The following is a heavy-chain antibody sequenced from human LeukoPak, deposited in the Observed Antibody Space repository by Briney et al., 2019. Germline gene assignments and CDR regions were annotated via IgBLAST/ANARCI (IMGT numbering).Heavy chain of an antibody. CDR3: ARDPTCSGGSCYLRGAFDI. J-gene: IGHJ3*02. CDR1: GFTFSSYS. CDR2: ISSSSSTI. V-gene: IGHV3-48*04. D-gene: IGHD2-15*01. Sequence: GGSLRLSCAASGFTFSSYSMNWVRQAPGKGLEWVSYISSSSSTIYYADSVKGRFTISRDNAKNSLYLQMNSLRAEDTAVYYCARDPTCSGGSCYLRGAFDIWGQGTMVTVSS.